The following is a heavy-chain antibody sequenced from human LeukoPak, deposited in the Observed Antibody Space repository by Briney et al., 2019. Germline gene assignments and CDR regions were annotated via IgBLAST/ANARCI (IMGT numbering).Heavy chain of an antibody. Sequence: GGSLRLSCAASGFTFSGYWMHWVRHAPGKGLMWVSRIHSNGGTTTYADSVKGRFTISRDNAKNTLYLQMNSLSAEDTAVYYCARGRYSGTYYYFDYWGQGTLVTVSS. CDR1: GFTFSGYW. V-gene: IGHV3-74*03. CDR2: IHSNGGTT. J-gene: IGHJ4*02. CDR3: ARGRYSGTYYYFDY. D-gene: IGHD1-26*01.